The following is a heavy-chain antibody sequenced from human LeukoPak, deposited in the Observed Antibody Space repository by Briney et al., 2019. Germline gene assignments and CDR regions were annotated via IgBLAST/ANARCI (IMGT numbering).Heavy chain of an antibody. CDR3: ARGDSGYDYAGDCYYMDV. Sequence: RTGGSLRLSCAASGFTFSSYWMSWVRQAPGKGLEWVANIKQDGSEKYYVDSVKGRFTISRDNAKNSLYLQMNSLRAEDTAVYYCARGDSGYDYAGDCYYMDVWGKGTTVTVSS. V-gene: IGHV3-7*01. J-gene: IGHJ6*03. CDR2: IKQDGSEK. CDR1: GFTFSSYW. D-gene: IGHD5-12*01.